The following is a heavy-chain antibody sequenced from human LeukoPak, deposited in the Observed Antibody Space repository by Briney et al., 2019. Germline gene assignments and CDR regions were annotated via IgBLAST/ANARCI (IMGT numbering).Heavy chain of an antibody. V-gene: IGHV4-59*01. CDR3: ARGGTAGLAD. CDR2: MYSSGSN. CDR1: GGSMSSYY. D-gene: IGHD1-14*01. J-gene: IGHJ4*02. Sequence: SETLSLTCTVSGGSMSSYYWTWIRQPPGKGLDWIWYMYSSGSNNFNPALKSRVTISVDTSKNQFSLNLSSVTAADTAVYYCARGGTAGLADWGRGTLVTVSS.